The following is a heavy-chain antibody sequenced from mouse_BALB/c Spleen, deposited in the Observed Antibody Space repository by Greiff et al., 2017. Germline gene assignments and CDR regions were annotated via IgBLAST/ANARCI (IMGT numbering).Heavy chain of an antibody. CDR1: GYTFTSYT. Sequence: VQLVESGAELARPGASVKMSCKASGYTFTSYTMHWVKQRPGQGLEWIGYINPSSGYTNYNQKFKDKATLTADKSSSTAYMQLSSLTSEDSAVYYCAREEGLRRGAMDYWGQGTSVTVSS. V-gene: IGHV1-4*01. CDR3: AREEGLRRGAMDY. J-gene: IGHJ4*01. CDR2: INPSSGYT. D-gene: IGHD2-4*01.